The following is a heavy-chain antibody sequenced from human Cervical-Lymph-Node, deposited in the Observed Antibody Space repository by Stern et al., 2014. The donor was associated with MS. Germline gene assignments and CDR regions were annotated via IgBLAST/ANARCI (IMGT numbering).Heavy chain of an antibody. CDR2: INPNVGAT. CDR1: GYTFTTYF. J-gene: IGHJ6*02. V-gene: IGHV1-46*01. Sequence: VQLGESGAEVKKPGASVKVSCKASGYTFTTYFMYWVRQAPGQGLEWMGIINPNVGATYYAPEFQGRVTMTRDTSTSTVYMELSSLRSEDTATYYCARDTVPGAFYGMDVWGQGTTVTVSS. CDR3: ARDTVPGAFYGMDV. D-gene: IGHD2-2*01.